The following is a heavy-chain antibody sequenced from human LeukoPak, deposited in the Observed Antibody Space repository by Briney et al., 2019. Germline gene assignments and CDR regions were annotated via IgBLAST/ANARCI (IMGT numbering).Heavy chain of an antibody. CDR1: GFTFSSYE. V-gene: IGHV3-48*03. J-gene: IGHJ4*02. CDR3: ARDKMGSSCD. Sequence: PGGSLRLSCAASGFTFSSYEMNWVRQAPGKGLEWVSYISSSGSTIYYADSVKGRFTISRDNAKNSLYLQMNSLRAEDTALYYCARDKMGSSCDWGQGTLVTVSS. CDR2: ISSSGSTI. D-gene: IGHD6-13*01.